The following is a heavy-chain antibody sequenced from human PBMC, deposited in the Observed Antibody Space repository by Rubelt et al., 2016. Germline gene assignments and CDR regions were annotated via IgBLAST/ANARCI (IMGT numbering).Heavy chain of an antibody. Sequence: QVQLQQWGAGLLKPSETLSLTCAVYGGSFSGYYWSWIRQPPGKGLEWIGEITHSGSTNYNPSLKSRVTIAVDMSKNQFSLKLSSVPATDTAVYYCAREKATAATFRSYYYGMDVWGQGTTVTVSS. D-gene: IGHD2-15*01. CDR1: GGSFSGYY. CDR2: ITHSGST. J-gene: IGHJ6*02. CDR3: AREKATAATFRSYYYGMDV. V-gene: IGHV4-34*01.